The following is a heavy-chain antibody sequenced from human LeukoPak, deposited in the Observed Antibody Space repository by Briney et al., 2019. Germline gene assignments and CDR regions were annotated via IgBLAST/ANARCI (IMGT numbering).Heavy chain of an antibody. D-gene: IGHD6-19*01. CDR3: ATDGAVAGTAYPEY. CDR1: GYTFTSYY. J-gene: IGHJ4*02. CDR2: VNPNSGGT. Sequence: ASVTVSCKASGYTFTSYYMHWVRQAPGQGLEWMGWVNPNSGGTKYAQKFQGRVTMTRDTSIRTAYMELSSLTSDDTALYYCATDGAVAGTAYPEYWGQGTLVTVSS. V-gene: IGHV1-2*02.